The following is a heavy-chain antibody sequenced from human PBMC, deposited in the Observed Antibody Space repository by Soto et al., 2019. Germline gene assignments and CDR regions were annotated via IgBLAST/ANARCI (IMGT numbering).Heavy chain of an antibody. CDR3: AKEGCSGGICYGFDY. Sequence: QVQRVESGGGVVQPGRSLRLSCAASGFTFSSYCMHWVRQAPGKGLEWVAVMSWDGSDEFYEETVKGRFTVSRDNSRNTLYLQMNSLRPEDTAVYYCAKEGCSGGICYGFDYWGQGTLVTVSS. D-gene: IGHD2-15*01. V-gene: IGHV3-30*18. CDR1: GFTFSSYC. CDR2: MSWDGSDE. J-gene: IGHJ4*02.